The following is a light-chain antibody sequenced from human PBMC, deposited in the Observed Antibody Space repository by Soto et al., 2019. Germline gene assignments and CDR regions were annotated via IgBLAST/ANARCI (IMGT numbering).Light chain of an antibody. CDR1: QSLSGW. CDR3: QQYGSSPPVT. CDR2: KAS. V-gene: IGKV1-5*03. Sequence: DIQMTQSPSTLSASVGDRVTITCRAGQSLSGWLAWYQQKPGKAPKLLIFKASSLESGVPSRFSGSGSGTQFTLTITSLQPDDFAVYYGQQYGSSPPVTFGQGTKVDI. J-gene: IGKJ1*01.